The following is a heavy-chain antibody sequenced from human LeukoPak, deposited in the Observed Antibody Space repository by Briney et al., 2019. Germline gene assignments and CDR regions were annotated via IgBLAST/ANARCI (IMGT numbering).Heavy chain of an antibody. CDR3: ARDQGDGYTLDY. Sequence: ASVKVSCKASGGTFSSYAISWVRQAPGQGLEWMGGIIPIFGTANYAQKFQGRVTITADESTSTAYMELSSLRSEDTAVYYCARDQGDGYTLDYWGQGTLATVSS. D-gene: IGHD5-24*01. CDR2: IIPIFGTA. V-gene: IGHV1-69*13. J-gene: IGHJ4*02. CDR1: GGTFSSYA.